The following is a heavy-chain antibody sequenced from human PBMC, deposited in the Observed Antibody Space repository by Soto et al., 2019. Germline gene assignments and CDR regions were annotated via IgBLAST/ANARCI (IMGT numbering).Heavy chain of an antibody. CDR1: GVTVGNNY. Sequence: EVRLVESGGGLVQPGGSLRLSCAASGVTVGNNYMSWVRQAPGKGLEWVSVTYSGGDPRFAASLKGRFTMSRDSTKNTVYLQMDGVRAEDKAVYFRARNVPVTALGYWGQGSLVTVSS. V-gene: IGHV3-66*01. CDR2: TYSGGDP. J-gene: IGHJ4*02. CDR3: ARNVPVTALGY. D-gene: IGHD4-17*01.